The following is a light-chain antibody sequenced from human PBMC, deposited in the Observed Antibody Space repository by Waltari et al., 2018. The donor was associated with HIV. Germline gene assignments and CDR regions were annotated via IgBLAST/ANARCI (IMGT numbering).Light chain of an antibody. CDR2: HDD. CDR1: SSNIGYYA. J-gene: IGLJ3*02. Sequence: QSVLAQPPSVSAAPGQRVTISCSGRSSNIGYYAVNWYQEIPGKAPKLLIYHDDLKPTGVSDRFSSSKSGTSASLAISDLQFDDAGIYYCAGWDDSLNGGVFGGGTKLTVL. CDR3: AGWDDSLNGGV. V-gene: IGLV1-36*01.